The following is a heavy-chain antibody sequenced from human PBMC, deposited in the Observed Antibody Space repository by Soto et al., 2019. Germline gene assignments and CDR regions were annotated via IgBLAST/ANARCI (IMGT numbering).Heavy chain of an antibody. CDR1: GYTFTSYG. CDR2: ISAYNGNT. CDR3: ARLDGYSYGQWNYYYGMDV. V-gene: IGHV1-18*01. Sequence: GASVKVSCKASGYTFTSYGISWVRQAPGQGLEWMGWISAYNGNTNYAQKLQGRVTMTTDTSTSTAYMELRSLRSDDTAVYYCARLDGYSYGQWNYYYGMDVWGQGTKVTVS. D-gene: IGHD5-18*01. J-gene: IGHJ6*02.